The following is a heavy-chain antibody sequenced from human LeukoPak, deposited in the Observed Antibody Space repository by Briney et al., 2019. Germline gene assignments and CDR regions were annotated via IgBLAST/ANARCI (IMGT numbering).Heavy chain of an antibody. V-gene: IGHV1-2*02. CDR3: ARGPSIAARQCCLNWFDP. D-gene: IGHD6-6*01. CDR2: INPNSGGT. CDR1: GYTFTGYY. J-gene: IGHJ5*02. Sequence: ASVKVSCKASGYTFTGYYMRWVRQAPGQGLEWMGWINPNSGGTNYAQKFQGRVTMTRDTSISTAYMELSRLRSDDSAVYYCARGPSIAARQCCLNWFDPWGQGTLVTVSS.